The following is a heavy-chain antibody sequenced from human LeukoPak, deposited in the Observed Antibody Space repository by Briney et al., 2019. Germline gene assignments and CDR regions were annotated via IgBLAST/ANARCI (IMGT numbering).Heavy chain of an antibody. CDR1: GFTFSGSA. CDR3: TRHDYGGHYYYGMDV. V-gene: IGHV3-73*01. D-gene: IGHD4-23*01. Sequence: PGGSLKLSCAASGFTFSGSAMHWVRQASGKGLELVGRIRSKANSYATAYAASVKGRFTISRDDSKNTAYLQMNSLKTEDTAVYYCTRHDYGGHYYYGMDVWGKGTTVTVSS. J-gene: IGHJ6*04. CDR2: IRSKANSYAT.